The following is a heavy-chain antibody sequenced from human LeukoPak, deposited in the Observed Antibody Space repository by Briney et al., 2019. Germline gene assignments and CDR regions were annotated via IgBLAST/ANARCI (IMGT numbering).Heavy chain of an antibody. CDR1: GFTFSRYW. CDR2: IKQDGSEK. Sequence: PGGSLRLSCAASGFTFSRYWMTWVRQAPGKGLEWVANIKQDGSEKYYVDSVKGRFTISRDNAKNSLYLQMNCLRAEDTAVYYCAREVSLLWFGESANWFDPWGQGTLVTVSS. D-gene: IGHD3-10*01. CDR3: AREVSLLWFGESANWFDP. V-gene: IGHV3-7*04. J-gene: IGHJ5*02.